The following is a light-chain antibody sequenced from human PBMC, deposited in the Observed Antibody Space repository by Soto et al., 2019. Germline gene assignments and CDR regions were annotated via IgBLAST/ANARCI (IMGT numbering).Light chain of an antibody. Sequence: QSALTQPPSASGSPGRSVTISCTGSSSDVGGYNDVSWYQHHPGKAPKLMIFGVTKRPSGVPDRFSGSKSGNTASLTVSGLQAEDEADYYCSSYAGSNSVVFGGGTKLTIL. CDR3: SSYAGSNSVV. CDR1: SSDVGGYND. CDR2: GVT. V-gene: IGLV2-8*01. J-gene: IGLJ2*01.